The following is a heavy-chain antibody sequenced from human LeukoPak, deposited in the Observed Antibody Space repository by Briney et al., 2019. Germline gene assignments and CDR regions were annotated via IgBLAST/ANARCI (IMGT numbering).Heavy chain of an antibody. CDR2: INHSGST. CDR1: GGSFSGYY. V-gene: IGHV4-34*01. CDR3: ASIAVAGAFDY. J-gene: IGHJ4*02. D-gene: IGHD6-19*01. Sequence: SETLSLTCAVYGGSFSGYYWSWIRQPPGKGLEWIGEINHSGSTNYNPSLKSRVTISVDTSKNQFSLKLSSVTAADTAVYYCASIAVAGAFDYWGRGTLVTVSS.